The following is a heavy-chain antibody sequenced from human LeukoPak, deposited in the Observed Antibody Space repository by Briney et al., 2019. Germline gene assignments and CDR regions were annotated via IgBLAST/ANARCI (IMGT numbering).Heavy chain of an antibody. CDR1: GFTFSSYG. V-gene: IGHV3-30*03. Sequence: GGSLRLSCAASGFTFSSYGMHWVRQAPGKGLEWVAVISYDGSNKYYADSVKGRFSISRDNAKNTLYLQMNSLRAEDTAVYYCGRDLGGRSGYWGQGTLVTVSS. CDR2: ISYDGSNK. J-gene: IGHJ4*02. CDR3: GRDLGGRSGY. D-gene: IGHD1-26*01.